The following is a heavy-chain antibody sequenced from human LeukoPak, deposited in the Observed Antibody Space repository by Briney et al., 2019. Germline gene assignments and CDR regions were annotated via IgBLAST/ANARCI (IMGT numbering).Heavy chain of an antibody. CDR1: GFTFNDHY. V-gene: IGHV3-11*01. Sequence: GGSLRLSCAASGFTFNDHYMSWIRQAPGKGLERVSYISVSGGTIYYADSVKGRFTISRDNAKNSLYLQMNSLRAEDTAVYYCAREPTGTHAFDIWGQGTMVTVSS. J-gene: IGHJ3*02. D-gene: IGHD1-1*01. CDR3: AREPTGTHAFDI. CDR2: ISVSGGTI.